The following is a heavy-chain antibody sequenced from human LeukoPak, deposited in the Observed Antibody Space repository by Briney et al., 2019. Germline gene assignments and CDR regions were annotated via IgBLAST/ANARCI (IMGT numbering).Heavy chain of an antibody. V-gene: IGHV3-48*03. J-gene: IGHJ6*04. D-gene: IGHD3-10*02. CDR1: GVTFSSYE. Sequence: GGSLRLSCAASGVTFSSYEMNWVRQAPGKGLERVSYIRSSGSTIYYANSVKGRFTISRDNAKNSLYLQMNSPRAEDTAVYYCAELGIAMIGGVWGKGTTVTISS. CDR2: IRSSGSTI. CDR3: AELGIAMIGGV.